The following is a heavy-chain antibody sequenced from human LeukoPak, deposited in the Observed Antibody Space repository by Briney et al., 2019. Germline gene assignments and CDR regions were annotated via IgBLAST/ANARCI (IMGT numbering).Heavy chain of an antibody. CDR1: GFTFSDYY. J-gene: IGHJ6*02. CDR2: ISSSGSTI. CDR3: AKRRIDLAAATPFMDV. V-gene: IGHV3-11*01. Sequence: PGGSLRLSCAASGFTFSDYYMSWIRQAPGKGLEWVSYISSSGSTIYYADSVKGRFTISRDNSKNTLYLQMNSLRAEDTAVYYCAKRRIDLAAATPFMDVWGQGTTVTVSS. D-gene: IGHD6-25*01.